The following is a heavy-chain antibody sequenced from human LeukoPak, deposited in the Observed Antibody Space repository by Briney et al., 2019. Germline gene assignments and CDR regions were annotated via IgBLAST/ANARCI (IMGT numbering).Heavy chain of an antibody. Sequence: SETLSLTCTVSGGSISSYYWSRIRQPPGKGPEWIGYIYYSGSTNYNPSLKSRVTISVDTSKNQFSLKLSSVTAADTAVYYCARLSLYGGWLYLDYWGQGTLVTVSS. CDR1: GGSISSYY. J-gene: IGHJ4*02. D-gene: IGHD3-22*01. CDR3: ARLSLYGGWLYLDY. V-gene: IGHV4-59*01. CDR2: IYYSGST.